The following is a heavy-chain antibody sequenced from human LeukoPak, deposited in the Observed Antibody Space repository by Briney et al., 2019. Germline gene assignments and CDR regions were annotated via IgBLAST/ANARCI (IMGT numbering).Heavy chain of an antibody. Sequence: GASVKVSCKASGGTFSSYAISWVRQAPGQGLEWMGWINPNSGGTNYAQRFQGRVTITRDTSISKAYMGLSRLRSDDTAGYYCARGGGPFTMIVGNYFDYWGQGTLVTVSS. D-gene: IGHD3-22*01. J-gene: IGHJ4*02. CDR2: INPNSGGT. CDR3: ARGGGPFTMIVGNYFDY. V-gene: IGHV1-2*02. CDR1: GGTFSSYA.